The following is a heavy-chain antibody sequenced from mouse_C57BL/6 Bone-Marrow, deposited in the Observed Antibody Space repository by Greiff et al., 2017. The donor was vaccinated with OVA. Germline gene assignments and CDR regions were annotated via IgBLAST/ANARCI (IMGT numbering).Heavy chain of an antibody. J-gene: IGHJ3*01. Sequence: DVKLEESGGGLVKPGGSLKLSCAASGFTFSSYAMSWVRQTPEKRLEWVATISDGGSYTYYPDNVKGRFTISRDNAKNNLYLQMSHLKSEDTAMYYCARDGEYVPSCAYWCRGTLVTVSA. CDR2: ISDGGSYT. CDR3: ARDGEYVPSCAY. V-gene: IGHV5-4*01. D-gene: IGHD2-13*01. CDR1: GFTFSSYA.